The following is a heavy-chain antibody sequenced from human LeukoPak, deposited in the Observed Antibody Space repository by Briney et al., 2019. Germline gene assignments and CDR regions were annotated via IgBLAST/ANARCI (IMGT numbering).Heavy chain of an antibody. V-gene: IGHV1-2*04. CDR1: GYTFTGYY. CDR2: INPNSGGT. D-gene: IGHD6-13*01. J-gene: IGHJ5*02. Sequence: GASVKVSCKASGYTFTGYYMHRVRQAPGQGLEWMGWINPNSGGTNYAQKFQGWVTMTRDTSISTAYMELSRLRSDDTAVYYCARAIYSSSWYSWFDPWGQGTLVTVSS. CDR3: ARAIYSSSWYSWFDP.